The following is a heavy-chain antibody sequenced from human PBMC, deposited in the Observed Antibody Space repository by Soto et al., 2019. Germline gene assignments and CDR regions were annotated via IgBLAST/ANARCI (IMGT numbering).Heavy chain of an antibody. V-gene: IGHV3-48*02. Sequence: QLVESGGGLVQPGGSLRLSCAASGFTFSLYPVNWVRQAPGKGLEWLSYISPSNSTNYYADSVKGRFTISRDNAKNSLDLQMNGLRDDDTAVYYCAKVGRGFCSSTRCYTDGFDLWGQGTVVTVST. CDR2: ISPSNSTN. J-gene: IGHJ3*01. D-gene: IGHD2-2*01. CDR1: GFTFSLYP. CDR3: AKVGRGFCSSTRCYTDGFDL.